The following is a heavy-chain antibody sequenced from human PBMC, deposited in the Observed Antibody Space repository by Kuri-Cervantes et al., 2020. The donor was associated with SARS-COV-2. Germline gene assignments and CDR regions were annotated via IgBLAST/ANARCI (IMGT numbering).Heavy chain of an antibody. Sequence: GGSLRLSCAASGFTFSSYGMHWVRQAPGKGLEWVAVIWYDGSNKYYADSVKGRFTISRDNSKNTLYLQMNSLRAEDTAVYYCARVKRGDIVVVPAAIFSYYYYGMDVRGQGTTVTVSS. J-gene: IGHJ6*02. CDR2: IWYDGSNK. CDR1: GFTFSSYG. D-gene: IGHD2-2*01. CDR3: ARVKRGDIVVVPAAIFSYYYYGMDV. V-gene: IGHV3-33*01.